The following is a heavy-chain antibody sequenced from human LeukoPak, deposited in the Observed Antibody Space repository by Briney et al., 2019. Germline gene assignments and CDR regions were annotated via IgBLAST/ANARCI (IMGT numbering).Heavy chain of an antibody. J-gene: IGHJ5*02. CDR1: GGSISSGDYY. Sequence: PSETLSLTCTVSGGSISSGDYYWSWIRQPPGKGLEWIGYIYYSGSTYYNPSLKSRVTISVDTSKNQFSLKLSSVTAADTAVYYCAREAMATITYNWFDPWGQGTLVTVSS. CDR3: AREAMATITYNWFDP. V-gene: IGHV4-30-4*01. CDR2: IYYSGST. D-gene: IGHD5-24*01.